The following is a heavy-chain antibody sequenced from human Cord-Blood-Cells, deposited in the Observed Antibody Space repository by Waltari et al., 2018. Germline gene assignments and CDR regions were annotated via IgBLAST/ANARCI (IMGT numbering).Heavy chain of an antibody. J-gene: IGHJ3*02. V-gene: IGHV3-13*01. D-gene: IGHD3-22*01. Sequence: EVQLVESGGGLVQPGGSLGLSCAASGFTFSSSDLHWVRHATGKGLEWVSAIGTAGDTYYPGSVKGRFTISRENAKNSLYLQMNSLRAGDTAVYYCARRGYYDAFDIWGQGTMVTVSS. CDR3: ARRGYYDAFDI. CDR2: IGTAGDT. CDR1: GFTFSSSD.